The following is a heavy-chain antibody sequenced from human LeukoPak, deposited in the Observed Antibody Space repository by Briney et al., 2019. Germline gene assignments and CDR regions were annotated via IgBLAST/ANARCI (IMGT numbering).Heavy chain of an antibody. CDR1: GFTVSSNY. CDR3: ARDDRYNWNQERSDY. Sequence: GGSLRLSCAASGFTVSSNYMNWVRQAPGKGLDWVAVIYTSGTTFYADSVKGRFTISRDNAKNSLYLQMNSLRAEDTAVYYCARDDRYNWNQERSDYWGQGTLVTVSS. D-gene: IGHD1-20*01. V-gene: IGHV3-66*01. J-gene: IGHJ4*02. CDR2: IYTSGTT.